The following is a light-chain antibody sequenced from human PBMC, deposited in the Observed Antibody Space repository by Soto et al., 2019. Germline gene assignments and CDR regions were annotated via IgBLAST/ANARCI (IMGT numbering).Light chain of an antibody. CDR1: QSIDTY. Sequence: DIQMTQSPSSLSASVGDRVTIPCRASQSIDTYLNWYQQKPGKAPKLLISTASTLQSGVPSRFSGSGSGTEFTLTISSLQPDDFATYYCQQYNSYSETFGQGTKVDIK. CDR3: QQYNSYSET. J-gene: IGKJ1*01. V-gene: IGKV1-16*01. CDR2: TAS.